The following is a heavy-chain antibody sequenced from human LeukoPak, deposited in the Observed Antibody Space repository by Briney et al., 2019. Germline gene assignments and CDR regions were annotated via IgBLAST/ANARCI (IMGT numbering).Heavy chain of an antibody. CDR1: GGSISSSGYY. D-gene: IGHD3-22*01. V-gene: IGHV4-39*07. CDR3: ARAFSYYDNSGYFDY. Sequence: PSETLSLTCTVSGGSISSSGYYWGWIRQPPGKGLEWIGSIYYSGSTYYNPSLRSRVTISVDTSKNQFSLKLSSVTAADTAVYYCARAFSYYDNSGYFDYWGQGTLVTVSS. J-gene: IGHJ4*02. CDR2: IYYSGST.